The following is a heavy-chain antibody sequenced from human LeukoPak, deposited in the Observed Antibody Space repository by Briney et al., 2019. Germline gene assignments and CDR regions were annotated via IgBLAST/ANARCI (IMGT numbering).Heavy chain of an antibody. CDR1: GYSFTSYW. Sequence: GECLKISCKGSGYSFTSYWIGWARQMPGEGLEWMGIIFPGDSDTITRDSPSFQGQVTISADKSISTAFLQWSSLKASDTAMYYCAKSSPRGYGAFDIWGQGTMVTVSS. V-gene: IGHV5-51*01. CDR2: IFPGDSDTIT. CDR3: AKSSPRGYGAFDI. J-gene: IGHJ3*02. D-gene: IGHD2-15*01.